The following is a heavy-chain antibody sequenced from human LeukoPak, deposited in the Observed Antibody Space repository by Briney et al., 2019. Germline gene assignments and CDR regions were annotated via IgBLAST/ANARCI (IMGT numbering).Heavy chain of an antibody. J-gene: IGHJ4*02. CDR3: ARDRRGPFDY. CDR1: GGSISSSSYY. CDR2: IKQDGSEK. Sequence: ETLSLTCTVSGGSISSSSYYWGWIRQPPGKGLEWVANIKQDGSEKYYVDSLKGRFTISRDNAKNSLYLQMNTLRADDTGVYYCARDRRGPFDYWGQGTLVTVSS. D-gene: IGHD3-10*01. V-gene: IGHV3-7*03.